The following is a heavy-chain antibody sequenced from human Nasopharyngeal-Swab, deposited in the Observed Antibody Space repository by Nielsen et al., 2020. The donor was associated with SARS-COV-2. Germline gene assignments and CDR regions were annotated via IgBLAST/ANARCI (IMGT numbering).Heavy chain of an antibody. J-gene: IGHJ3*02. CDR2: IYYSGST. CDR1: GGSISSISYY. V-gene: IGHV4-39*07. Sequence: SETLSLTCTVSGGSISSISYYWGWIRQPPGKGLEWIGSIYYSGSTYYNPSLKSRVTISVDTSKNQFSLKLSSVTAADTAVYYCARDQEAAAQNDRVAFDIWGQGTMVTVSS. D-gene: IGHD6-13*01. CDR3: ARDQEAAAQNDRVAFDI.